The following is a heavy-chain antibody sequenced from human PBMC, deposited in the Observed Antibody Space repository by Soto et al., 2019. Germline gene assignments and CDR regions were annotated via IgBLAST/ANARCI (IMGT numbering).Heavy chain of an antibody. CDR2: IYHSGST. D-gene: IGHD2-2*01. J-gene: IGHJ4*02. Sequence: SETLSLTCAVSGGSISSGGYSWSWIRQPPGKGLEWIGYIYHSGSTYYNPSLKSRVTISVDRSKNQFSLKLSSVTAADTAVYYCVAGGVVPAAFFGYWGQGTLVTVSS. CDR3: VAGGVVPAAFFGY. V-gene: IGHV4-30-2*01. CDR1: GGSISSGGYS.